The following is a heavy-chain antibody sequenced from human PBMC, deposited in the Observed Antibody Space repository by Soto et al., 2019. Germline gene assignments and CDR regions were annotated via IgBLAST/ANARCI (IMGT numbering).Heavy chain of an antibody. CDR2: ISYDGSNK. CDR1: GFTFSSYA. V-gene: IGHV3-30-3*01. J-gene: IGHJ4*02. D-gene: IGHD2-15*01. CDR3: ARSVGVAY. Sequence: GGSLRLSCAASGFTFSSYAMHWVRQAPGKGLEWVAVISYDGSNKYYADSVKGRFTISRDNSKNTLYLQMNSLRAEDTAVYYCARSVGVAYWGQGTLVTVSS.